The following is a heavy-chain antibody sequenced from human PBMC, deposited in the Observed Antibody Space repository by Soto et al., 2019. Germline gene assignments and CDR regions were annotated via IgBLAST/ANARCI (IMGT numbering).Heavy chain of an antibody. Sequence: GGSLRLSCAASGFAFSSHPMSWVRQAPEKGLEWVAGISDGGDLTYNADSVRGRFTISRDNSRNTLYLQMNSLRAEDTAVYYCARRVIGSSRAFDIWGQGTMVTVSS. CDR1: GFAFSSHP. V-gene: IGHV3-23*01. J-gene: IGHJ3*02. CDR2: ISDGGDLT. D-gene: IGHD3-10*01. CDR3: ARRVIGSSRAFDI.